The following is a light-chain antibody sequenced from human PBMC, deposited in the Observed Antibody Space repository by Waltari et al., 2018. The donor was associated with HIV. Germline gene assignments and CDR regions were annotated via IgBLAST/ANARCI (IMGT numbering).Light chain of an antibody. CDR2: SAS. CDR1: QTVDSAY. Sequence: EIVLTQSPGTLSLSPGERATLSCRASQTVDSAYIAWYQQRPGQAPRLLVYSASRRAAGSPDRFSGSGSGADFTLSIRRLEPEDFAVYYCQYYRASSGTFGQGTKVEIQ. CDR3: QYYRASSGT. J-gene: IGKJ1*01. V-gene: IGKV3-20*01.